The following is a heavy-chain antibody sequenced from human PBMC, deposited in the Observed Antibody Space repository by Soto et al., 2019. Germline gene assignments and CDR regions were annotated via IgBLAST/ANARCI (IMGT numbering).Heavy chain of an antibody. Sequence: GESLKISCRASGSTFTDYWISWVRQIPGKGLEWVGRLDPKDSYTDYSPSFQGHVSICSDQSLNTAHLRWSSPKTSDTAIYYCARVRIRESGMVDFDYWGLGTLVTVSS. J-gene: IGHJ4*02. CDR1: GSTFTDYW. CDR3: ARVRIRESGMVDFDY. D-gene: IGHD2-15*01. CDR2: LDPKDSYT. V-gene: IGHV5-10-1*01.